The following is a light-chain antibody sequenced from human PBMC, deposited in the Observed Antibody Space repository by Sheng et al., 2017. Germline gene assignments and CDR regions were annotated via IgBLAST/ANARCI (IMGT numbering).Light chain of an antibody. V-gene: IGKV1D-16*01. CDR3: QQYDNYYN. CDR1: QEIKYW. J-gene: IGKJ2*01. CDR2: AAS. Sequence: DIQVTQSPSSVSASVGDRVTITCRASQEIKYWLAWYQQIPGKAPKLLIFAASSLQSGVPSRFSGTGSGTDFTLIISDLQPEDSATYYCQQYDNYYNFGQGTKLEIK.